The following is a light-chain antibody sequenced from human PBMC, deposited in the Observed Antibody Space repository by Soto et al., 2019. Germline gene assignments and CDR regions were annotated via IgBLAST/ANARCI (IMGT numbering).Light chain of an antibody. CDR1: QSLLHSNGNNY. V-gene: IGKV2-28*01. Sequence: DIVMTPSPVSLSVTPGESASISCMSSQSLLHSNGNNYLDWYLQRPGHSPQVLIYLGSYRASGVPDRFSGSGSGTDFTLKISRVEAEDVGVYYCMQSLQTPGTFGQGTRVEIK. CDR2: LGS. CDR3: MQSLQTPGT. J-gene: IGKJ1*01.